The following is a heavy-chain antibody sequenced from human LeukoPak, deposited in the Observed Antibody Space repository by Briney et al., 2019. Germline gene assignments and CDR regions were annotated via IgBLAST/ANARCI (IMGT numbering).Heavy chain of an antibody. Sequence: SETLSLTCTVSGGSISSSSYYWGWIRQPPGKGLEWIGSIYYSGSTYYNPSLKSRATISVDTSKNQFSLKLSSVTAADTAVYYCARVPGQEGELLPTHYYMDVWGKGTTVTVSS. J-gene: IGHJ6*03. D-gene: IGHD1-26*01. CDR3: ARVPGQEGELLPTHYYMDV. CDR2: IYYSGST. V-gene: IGHV4-39*07. CDR1: GGSISSSSYY.